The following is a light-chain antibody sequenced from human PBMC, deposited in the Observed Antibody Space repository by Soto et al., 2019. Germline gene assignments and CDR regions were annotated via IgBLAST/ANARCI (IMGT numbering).Light chain of an antibody. Sequence: QSVLTQPPSASGTPGQRVSFFCSGSRSNIGADYGVHWYQQFPGTAPKLLISNYTNRPSGVPDRFSGSRSGSSASLAITGLQSEDEADYYCQSFDSSLTSPILGVGTKLTVL. CDR2: NYT. CDR3: QSFDSSLTSPI. CDR1: RSNIGADYG. V-gene: IGLV1-40*01. J-gene: IGLJ2*01.